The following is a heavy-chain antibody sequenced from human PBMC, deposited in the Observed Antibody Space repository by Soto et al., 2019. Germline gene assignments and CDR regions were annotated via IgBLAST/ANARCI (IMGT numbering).Heavy chain of an antibody. V-gene: IGHV3-72*01. Sequence: EVQLVESGGGLVQPGGSLRLSCAASGFTFSDHYIDWVRQAPGKGLEWLGRTRSKPNSYTTEYAASVKGRFTISRDDSKNSLYLQMNSLKTEDTAMYYCVRSYYYDNSAYYLDYWGQGALVTVSS. CDR3: VRSYYYDNSAYYLDY. CDR2: TRSKPNSYTT. D-gene: IGHD3-22*01. J-gene: IGHJ4*02. CDR1: GFTFSDHY.